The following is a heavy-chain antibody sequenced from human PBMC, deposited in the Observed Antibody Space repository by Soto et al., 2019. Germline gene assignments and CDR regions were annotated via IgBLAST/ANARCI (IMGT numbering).Heavy chain of an antibody. CDR2: IVVGSGNT. CDR1: GFTFTSSA. Sequence: SVKVSCKASGFTFTSSAVQWVRQARGQRLEWIGWIVVGSGNTNYAQKFQERVTITRDVSTSTAYMELSSLRSEDTAVYYCAADFRTSGFGHYWGQGTLVTVSS. J-gene: IGHJ4*02. CDR3: AADFRTSGFGHY. V-gene: IGHV1-58*01. D-gene: IGHD3-10*01.